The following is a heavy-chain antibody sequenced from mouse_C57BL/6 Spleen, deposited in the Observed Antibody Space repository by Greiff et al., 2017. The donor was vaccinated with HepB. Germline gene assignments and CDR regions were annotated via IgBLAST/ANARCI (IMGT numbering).Heavy chain of an antibody. CDR1: GYTFTSYW. CDR2: IHPNSGST. J-gene: IGHJ3*01. CDR3: APHSSGWFAY. V-gene: IGHV1-64*01. D-gene: IGHD3-2*02. Sequence: VQLQESGAELVKPGASVKLSCKASGYTFTSYWMHWVKQRPGQGLEWIGMIHPNSGSTNYNEKFKSKATLTVDKSSSTAYMQLSSRTSEDSAVYYCAPHSSGWFAYWGQGTLVTVSA.